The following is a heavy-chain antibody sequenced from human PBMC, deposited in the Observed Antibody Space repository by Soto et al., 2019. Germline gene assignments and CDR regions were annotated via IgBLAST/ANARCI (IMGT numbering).Heavy chain of an antibody. J-gene: IGHJ4*02. V-gene: IGHV6-1*01. CDR3: ARTEDYSAY. Sequence: NWIRQSPARGLEWLGRTYYRSSWYNDDAVSVKSRITVNPDTSKNQFSLQLKSVNPGDTAVYYCARTEDYSAYWGQGTLVTVSS. CDR2: TYYRSSWYN.